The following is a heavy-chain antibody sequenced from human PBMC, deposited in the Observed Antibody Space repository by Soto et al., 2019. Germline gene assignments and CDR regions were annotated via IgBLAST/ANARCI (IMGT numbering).Heavy chain of an antibody. CDR2: VIGSGGT. D-gene: IGHD2-2*01. V-gene: IGHV3-23*01. Sequence: PGGSLRLSCAASGFTFRNYAMSWVRQAPGKGLEWVSSVIGSGGTYYADSVKGRFTISRDNSKSTLYLQMDSLRAEDTAVYFCAKDYCESSSCLGGVFFDYWGQGTLVTVSS. J-gene: IGHJ4*02. CDR1: GFTFRNYA. CDR3: AKDYCESSSCLGGVFFDY.